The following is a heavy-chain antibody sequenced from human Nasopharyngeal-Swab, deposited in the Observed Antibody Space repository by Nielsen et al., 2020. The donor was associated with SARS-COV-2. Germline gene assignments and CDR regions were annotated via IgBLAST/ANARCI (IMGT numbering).Heavy chain of an antibody. CDR3: ASQILWFGELTLDAFDI. Sequence: SETLSLTCTVSGGSISSSSYYWGWIRQPPGKGLEWSGSIYYSGSTYYNPSLKSRVTISVDTSKNQFSLKLSSVTAADTAVYYCASQILWFGELTLDAFDIWGQGTMVTVSS. D-gene: IGHD3-10*01. CDR2: IYYSGST. V-gene: IGHV4-39*01. CDR1: GGSISSSSYY. J-gene: IGHJ3*02.